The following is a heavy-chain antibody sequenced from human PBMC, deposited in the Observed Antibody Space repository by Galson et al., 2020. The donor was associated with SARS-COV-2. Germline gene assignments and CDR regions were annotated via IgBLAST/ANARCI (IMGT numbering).Heavy chain of an antibody. D-gene: IGHD1-1*01. CDR1: GGSITSSNW. Sequence: ASETLSLTCAVSGGSITSSNWWSWVRQPPGKGLEWIGEIYHSGSTNLNPSLKSRVTISVDKSKNQFSLNLSSVTAADTALYYCARIQKQLGHIFDSWGQGALVTVSS. CDR2: IYHSGST. CDR3: ARIQKQLGHIFDS. J-gene: IGHJ4*02. V-gene: IGHV4-4*02.